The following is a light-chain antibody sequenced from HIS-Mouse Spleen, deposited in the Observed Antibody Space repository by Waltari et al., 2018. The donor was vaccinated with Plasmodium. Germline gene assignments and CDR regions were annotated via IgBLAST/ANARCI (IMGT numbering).Light chain of an antibody. CDR2: SNN. Sequence: QSVLTQPPSASGTPGQRVTIFCSGSSSNIGSNYVYWYQQLPGTAPKLLIYSNNRRPSGVPDRVAGSKSGTSASLAISGLRSEEEADYYCAAWDDSLSGRVFGGGTKLTVL. CDR1: SSNIGSNY. V-gene: IGLV1-47*02. CDR3: AAWDDSLSGRV. J-gene: IGLJ3*02.